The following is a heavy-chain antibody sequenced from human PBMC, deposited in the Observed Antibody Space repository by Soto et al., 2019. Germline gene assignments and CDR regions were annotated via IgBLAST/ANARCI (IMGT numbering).Heavy chain of an antibody. CDR2: IIPIFGTA. Sequence: SVKVSCKASGGTFSSYAISWVRQATGQGLEWMGGIIPIFGTANYAQKFQGRVTITADESTSTAYMELSSLRSEDTAVYYCASKGGWSGEYYYYYGMDVWGQGTTVTVSS. D-gene: IGHD3-3*01. J-gene: IGHJ6*02. CDR3: ASKGGWSGEYYYYYGMDV. CDR1: GGTFSSYA. V-gene: IGHV1-69*13.